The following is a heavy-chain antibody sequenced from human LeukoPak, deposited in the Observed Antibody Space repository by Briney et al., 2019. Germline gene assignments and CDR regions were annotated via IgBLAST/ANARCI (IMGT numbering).Heavy chain of an antibody. Sequence: SETLSLTCAVYGGSFSGYYWSWIRQPPGKGLEWIGEINHSGSTNYNPSLKSRVTISVDTSKNQFSLKLSSVTAADTAVYYCARSSGAMVRGVIMGFDYWGQGTLVTVSS. J-gene: IGHJ4*02. CDR3: ARSSGAMVRGVIMGFDY. CDR2: INHSGST. D-gene: IGHD3-10*01. V-gene: IGHV4-34*01. CDR1: GGSFSGYY.